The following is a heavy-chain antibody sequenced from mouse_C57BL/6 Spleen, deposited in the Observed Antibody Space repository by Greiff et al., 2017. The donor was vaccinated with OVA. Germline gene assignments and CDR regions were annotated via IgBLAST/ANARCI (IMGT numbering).Heavy chain of an antibody. J-gene: IGHJ3*01. D-gene: IGHD2-1*01. CDR2: IWSGGST. V-gene: IGHV2-2*01. CDR3: ARGNYEFAY. Sequence: VQLKESGPGLVQPSQSLSITCTVSGFSLTSYGVHWVRQSPGKGLEWLGVIWSGGSTDYNAAFISRLSISKDNSKSQVFFKMNSLQADDTAIYYCARGNYEFAYWGQGTLVTVSA. CDR1: GFSLTSYG.